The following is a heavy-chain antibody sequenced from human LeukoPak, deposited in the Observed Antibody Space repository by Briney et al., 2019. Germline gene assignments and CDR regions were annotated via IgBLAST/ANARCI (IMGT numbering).Heavy chain of an antibody. J-gene: IGHJ6*03. D-gene: IGHD2-2*01. CDR1: GFTFSSYA. CDR2: ISGSGGST. Sequence: GGSLRLSCAASGFTFSSYAMSWVRQAPGKGLEWVSAISGSGGSTYYADSVKGRFTISRDSSKNTLYLQMNSLRAEDTAVYYCAKGGGYCSSTSCPYYYYYYMDVWGKGTTVTVSS. CDR3: AKGGGYCSSTSCPYYYYYYMDV. V-gene: IGHV3-23*01.